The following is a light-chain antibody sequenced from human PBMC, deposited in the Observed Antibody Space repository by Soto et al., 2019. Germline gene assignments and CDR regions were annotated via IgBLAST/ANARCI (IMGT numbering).Light chain of an antibody. Sequence: DIQMTQSPSSLSASVGESVTFTCRASQSISYSLNWFQQKPGRAPKVLIYAASSLPSGVPSRFSGSGSGTEFTLTINSLQREDFATYSCQESISNLGTFGPGTTVDIK. V-gene: IGKV1-39*01. J-gene: IGKJ3*01. CDR2: AAS. CDR3: QESISNLGT. CDR1: QSISYS.